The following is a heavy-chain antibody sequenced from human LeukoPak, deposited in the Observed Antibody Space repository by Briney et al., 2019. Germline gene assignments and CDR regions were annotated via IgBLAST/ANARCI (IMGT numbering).Heavy chain of an antibody. CDR1: GFTFDDYA. V-gene: IGHV3-9*03. CDR3: ARSVGATLPHFDY. J-gene: IGHJ4*02. Sequence: GGSLRLSCAASGFTFDDYAMHWVRQPPGKGLEWVSGISWNSGSIGYVDSVKGRFTISRDNAKNSLFLEMNSLRTEDMALYYCARSVGATLPHFDYWGQGTLVTVSS. D-gene: IGHD1-26*01. CDR2: ISWNSGSI.